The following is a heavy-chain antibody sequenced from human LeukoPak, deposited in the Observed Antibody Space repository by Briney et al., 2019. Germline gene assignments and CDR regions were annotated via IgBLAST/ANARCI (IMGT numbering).Heavy chain of an antibody. J-gene: IGHJ4*02. CDR2: TYYRSKWYY. CDR3: ARGSSRFLARYYFDY. V-gene: IGHV6-1*01. CDR1: GDSVSSNNAA. Sequence: SQTLSHTCAISGDSVSSNNAAWNWIRQSPSRGLEWLGRTYYRSKWYYDYALSVKGRITVNPDTSKNRFSLQLNSVTPDDAAVYCCARGSSRFLARYYFDYWGQGTLVTVSS. D-gene: IGHD6-13*01.